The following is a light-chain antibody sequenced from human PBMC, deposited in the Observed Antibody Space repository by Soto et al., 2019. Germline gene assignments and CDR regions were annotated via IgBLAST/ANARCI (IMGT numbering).Light chain of an antibody. V-gene: IGKV1-5*01. CDR3: QHYRRNTWS. J-gene: IGKJ1*01. Sequence: DIQMTQSPSTLSASVGDRVTITCRASQSVSIWLAWYQQKPGKAPRLLIYDAASLKTGVPSRFSGSGSGTEFTLTITTLQPDDFATYFCQHYRRNTWSFGPGTKVDIK. CDR2: DAA. CDR1: QSVSIW.